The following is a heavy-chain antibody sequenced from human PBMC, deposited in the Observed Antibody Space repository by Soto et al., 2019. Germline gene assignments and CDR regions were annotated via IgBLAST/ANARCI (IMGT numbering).Heavy chain of an antibody. Sequence: QVQLVESGGGVVQPGRSLRLSCAASGFTFSSHAMHWVRQAPGKGLEWVAVIWYDGSKKYYADSVKGRFTVARDDSKNTLSLQMKSLRVEDTAVYYCARDPGYSGFDFDYWGQGTLVTVSS. V-gene: IGHV3-33*01. CDR1: GFTFSSHA. CDR3: ARDPGYSGFDFDY. J-gene: IGHJ4*02. D-gene: IGHD5-12*01. CDR2: IWYDGSKK.